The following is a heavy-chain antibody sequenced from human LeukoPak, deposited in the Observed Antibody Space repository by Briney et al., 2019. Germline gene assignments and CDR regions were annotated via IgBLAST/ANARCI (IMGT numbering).Heavy chain of an antibody. CDR2: IYPGDSDT. J-gene: IGHJ6*02. V-gene: IGHV5-51*01. Sequence: GESLKISCKGSGYSFTSYWIGWVRQMPGKGLEWMGMIYPGDSDTRYSPSFQGQVTISADKSISPAYLQWSSLKASDTAMYYCASSNWGSGYYYYGMDVWGQGTTVTVSS. CDR3: ASSNWGSGYYYYGMDV. CDR1: GYSFTSYW. D-gene: IGHD7-27*01.